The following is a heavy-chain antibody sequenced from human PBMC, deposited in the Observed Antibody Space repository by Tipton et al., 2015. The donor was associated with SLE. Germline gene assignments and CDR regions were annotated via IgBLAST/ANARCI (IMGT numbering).Heavy chain of an antibody. CDR2: IYYSGRT. V-gene: IGHV4-59*01. CDR3: TRDPNGGYGSFDY. D-gene: IGHD7-27*01. CDR1: GGSISNYY. J-gene: IGHJ4*02. Sequence: TLSLTCTVSGGSISNYYWSWIRQPPGKGLEWIGYIYYSGRTNYNPSLKSRVTISVDTSKNQFSLKLSSVTAADTAVYYCTRDPNGGYGSFDYWGLGALVTVSS.